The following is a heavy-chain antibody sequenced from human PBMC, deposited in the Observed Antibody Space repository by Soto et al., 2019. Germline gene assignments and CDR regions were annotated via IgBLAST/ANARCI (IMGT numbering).Heavy chain of an antibody. CDR3: ARHQREYYYYGMDV. V-gene: IGHV5-10-1*01. CDR2: IDPSDSYS. CDR1: GYSFTSYC. J-gene: IGHJ6*02. Sequence: GESLKISCKGSGYSFTSYCISWVRQMPGKGLEWMGRIDPSDSYSNYSPSFQGHVTISADKSISTAYLQWSSLKASDTAMYYRARHQREYYYYGMDVWGQGTTVTVSS.